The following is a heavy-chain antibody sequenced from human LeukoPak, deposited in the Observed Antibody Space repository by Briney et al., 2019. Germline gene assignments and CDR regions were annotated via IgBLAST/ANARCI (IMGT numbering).Heavy chain of an antibody. CDR3: ARGPPGFRVGDY. J-gene: IGHJ4*02. D-gene: IGHD1-1*01. CDR2: INNDGSIT. V-gene: IGHV3-74*01. CDR1: GFTFNDYW. Sequence: GGSLRLSCVASGFTFNDYWMHWVRQAPGKGLVWVSHINNDGSITNYADSVKGRFTVSRDNAKSTVFLQMNSLRVEDTAVYYCARGPPGFRVGDYWGQGTLVTVSS.